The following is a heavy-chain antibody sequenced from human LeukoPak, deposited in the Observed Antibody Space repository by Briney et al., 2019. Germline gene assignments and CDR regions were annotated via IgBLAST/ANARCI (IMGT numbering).Heavy chain of an antibody. CDR1: GGTFSSYA. Sequence: ASVKVSCKASGGTFSSYAISWVRQAPGQGLEWMGGIIPIFGTANYAQKFQGRVTITADESTSTAYMELSSLRSEDTAVYYCARDRYGAVPFNWLDPWGQGTLVTVSS. V-gene: IGHV1-69*13. CDR3: ARDRYGAVPFNWLDP. CDR2: IIPIFGTA. J-gene: IGHJ5*02. D-gene: IGHD4-17*01.